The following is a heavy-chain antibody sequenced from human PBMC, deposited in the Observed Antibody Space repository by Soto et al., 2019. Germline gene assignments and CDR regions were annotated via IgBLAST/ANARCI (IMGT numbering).Heavy chain of an antibody. CDR2: IIPIFGTA. CDR1: GGTSSSYA. CDR3: ARPKPELRADYYYGMDV. J-gene: IGHJ6*02. Sequence: GASVKVSCKASGGTSSSYAISWVRQAPGQGLEWMGGIIPIFGTANYAQKFQGRVTITADKSTSTAYMELSSLRSEDTAVYYCARPKPELRADYYYGMDVWGQGATVTVSS. D-gene: IGHD1-7*01. V-gene: IGHV1-69*06.